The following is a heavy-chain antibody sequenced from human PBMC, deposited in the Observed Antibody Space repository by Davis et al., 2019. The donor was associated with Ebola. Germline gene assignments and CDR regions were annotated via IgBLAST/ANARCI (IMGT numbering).Heavy chain of an antibody. CDR3: ARFLGPRVGQRSRSDY. D-gene: IGHD6-6*01. J-gene: IGHJ4*02. Sequence: GGSLRLSCAASGFTFSSYGMHWVRQAPGKGLEWVAVISYDGSNKYYADSVKGRFTISRDNSKNTLYLQMNSLRAEDTAVYYCARFLGPRVGQRSRSDYWGQGTLVTVSS. V-gene: IGHV3-30*03. CDR2: ISYDGSNK. CDR1: GFTFSSYG.